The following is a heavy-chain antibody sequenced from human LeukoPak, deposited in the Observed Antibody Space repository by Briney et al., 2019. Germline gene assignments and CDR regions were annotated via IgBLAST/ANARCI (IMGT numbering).Heavy chain of an antibody. CDR3: AGGRRPAAIPYYYYMDV. V-gene: IGHV3-48*01. J-gene: IGHJ6*03. Sequence: PGGSLRLSCAASGFIFSSYSMNWVRQAPGKGLEWVSYISSSSSTIYYADSVKGRFTISRDNAKNSLYLQMNSLRAEDTAVYYCAGGRRPAAIPYYYYMDVWGKGTTVTVSS. D-gene: IGHD2-2*01. CDR2: ISSSSSTI. CDR1: GFIFSSYS.